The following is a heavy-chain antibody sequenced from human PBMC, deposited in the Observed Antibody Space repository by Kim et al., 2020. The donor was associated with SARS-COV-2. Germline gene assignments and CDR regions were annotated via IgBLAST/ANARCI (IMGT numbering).Heavy chain of an antibody. J-gene: IGHJ4*03. V-gene: IGHV3-49*04. D-gene: IGHD2-21*02. Sequence: GGSLRIYCTASGFTFGDYAMSWVRQAPGKGLEWVGFIRSKAYGGTTEYAASVKGRFTISRDDSKSIAYLQMNSLKTEDIALYYCTRDWGDPGYWRAYCGGDGDHCNYWGHGTLVAVSS. CDR2: IRSKAYGGTT. CDR1: GFTFGDYA. CDR3: TRDWGDPGYWRAYCGGDGDHCNY.